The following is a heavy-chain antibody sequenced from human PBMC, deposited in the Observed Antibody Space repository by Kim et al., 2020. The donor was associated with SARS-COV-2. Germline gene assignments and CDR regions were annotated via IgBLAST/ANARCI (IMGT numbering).Heavy chain of an antibody. V-gene: IGHV1-69*01. CDR3: ARDHVGGGSYYFDY. D-gene: IGHD1-26*01. Sequence: AQKFQGRVTITADESTSTAYMELSSLRSEDTAVYYCARDHVGGGSYYFDYWGQGTLVTVSS. J-gene: IGHJ4*02.